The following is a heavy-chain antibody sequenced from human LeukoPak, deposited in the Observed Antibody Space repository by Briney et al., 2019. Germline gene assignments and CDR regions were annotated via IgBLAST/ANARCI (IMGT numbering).Heavy chain of an antibody. D-gene: IGHD5-12*01. Sequence: ASVKISCKVSGYTFTDYYMHWVQQAPGKGLEWMGLVDPEDGETIYAEKFQGRVTITADTSTDTAYIELSSLRSEDTAVYYCATGLSGGYAMDDAFDIWGQGTMVTVSS. CDR2: VDPEDGET. J-gene: IGHJ3*02. CDR3: ATGLSGGYAMDDAFDI. CDR1: GYTFTDYY. V-gene: IGHV1-69-2*01.